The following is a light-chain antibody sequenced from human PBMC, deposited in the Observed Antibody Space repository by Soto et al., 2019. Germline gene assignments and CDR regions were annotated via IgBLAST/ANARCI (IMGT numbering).Light chain of an antibody. Sequence: DIQMTQSPSTLAASVGDRVTITCRASQSISSWMAWYQQKPGKAPKLLIYTASSLQSGVPSRFSGSGSGTEFTLTISSLQPDDFETYYCQQYHSWTFGQGTKVDSK. CDR2: TAS. CDR3: QQYHSWT. CDR1: QSISSW. V-gene: IGKV1-5*03. J-gene: IGKJ1*01.